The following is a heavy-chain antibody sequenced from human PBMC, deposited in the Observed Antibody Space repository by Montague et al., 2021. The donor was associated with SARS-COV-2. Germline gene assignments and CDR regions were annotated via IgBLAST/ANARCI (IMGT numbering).Heavy chain of an antibody. CDR2: SNHSGST. V-gene: IGHV4-34*01. J-gene: IGHJ6*02. D-gene: IGHD3-9*01. CDR3: V. Sequence: SETLSLTCAVYGGSFSSYYWSWIRQPPGKGLQWMGESNHSGSTNYDPSLKSRVTISVDTAVYYCARGQNFDWLLALYYGMDVWGQGTTVTVSS. CDR1: GGSFSSYY.